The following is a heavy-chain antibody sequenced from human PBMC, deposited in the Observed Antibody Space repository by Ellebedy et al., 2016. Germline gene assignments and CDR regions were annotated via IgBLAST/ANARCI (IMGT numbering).Heavy chain of an antibody. CDR3: ARVISGWYLWFDT. Sequence: GESLKISXAASGFTFSSYCMHCVRQAPWKVLVWVSRINSDGSSTSYADSVKGRFTISRDNAKNTLYLQMNSLRAEDTAVYYCARVISGWYLWFDTWGQGTLVTVSS. V-gene: IGHV3-74*01. D-gene: IGHD6-19*01. J-gene: IGHJ5*02. CDR2: INSDGSST. CDR1: GFTFSSYC.